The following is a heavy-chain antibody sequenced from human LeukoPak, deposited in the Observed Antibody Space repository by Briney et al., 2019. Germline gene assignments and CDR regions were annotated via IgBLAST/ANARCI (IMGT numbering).Heavy chain of an antibody. D-gene: IGHD3-22*01. Sequence: GGSLRLSCAASGFTFSSYWMSWVRQAPGKGLEWVANIKQDGSEKYYVDSVKGRFTISRDNAKNSLYLQMNSLRAEDTAVYYCARDHTHYYDSSGYYHTWGQGTLVTVSS. CDR2: IKQDGSEK. V-gene: IGHV3-7*01. J-gene: IGHJ5*02. CDR1: GFTFSSYW. CDR3: ARDHTHYYDSSGYYHT.